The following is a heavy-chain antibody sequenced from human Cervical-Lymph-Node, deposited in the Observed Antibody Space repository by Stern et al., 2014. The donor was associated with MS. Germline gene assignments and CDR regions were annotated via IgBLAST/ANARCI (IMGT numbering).Heavy chain of an antibody. CDR1: GGSISSYY. Sequence: QVQLQESGPGKVKPSETLSLTCSVSGGSISSYYCSWVRQPAGKGLEWIGRLNTLGSTNCNPSLRRGLPLSVDTSRTQSSWKLKSVTAADTAVYYCARGVLGFGEFPYGMDVWGQGTTVTVSS. CDR3: ARGVLGFGEFPYGMDV. V-gene: IGHV4-4*07. J-gene: IGHJ6*02. D-gene: IGHD3-10*01. CDR2: LNTLGST.